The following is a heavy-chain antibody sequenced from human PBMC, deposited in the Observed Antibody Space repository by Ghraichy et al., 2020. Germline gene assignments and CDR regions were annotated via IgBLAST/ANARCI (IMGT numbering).Heavy chain of an antibody. J-gene: IGHJ6*02. CDR3: SRGGGAGTPVLYHMDV. V-gene: IGHV3-21*01. D-gene: IGHD6-19*01. CDR2: ISSSTRYI. CDR1: GLMFSPNT. Sequence: GESLRLSCAASGLMFSPNTMNWVRQAPGKGLEWVSSISSSTRYIYYADSVKGRFTISRDNAQNSLYLQMNSLRAEDTAVYYCSRGGGAGTPVLYHMDVWGLGTTVTVSS.